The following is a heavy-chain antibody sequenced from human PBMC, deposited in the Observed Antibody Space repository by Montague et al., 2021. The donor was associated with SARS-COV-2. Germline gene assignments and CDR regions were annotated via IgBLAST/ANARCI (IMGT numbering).Heavy chain of an antibody. J-gene: IGHJ6*02. CDR1: GFTFSSYA. Sequence: SLRLSSAASGFTFSSYAMHWVRQAPGKGLEWVAVISYDGSNKYYADSVKGRFTISRDNSKNTLYLQMNSLRAEDTAVYYCARDLGPYYGMDVWGQGTTVTVSS. CDR3: ARDLGPYYGMDV. CDR2: ISYDGSNK. V-gene: IGHV3-30*04.